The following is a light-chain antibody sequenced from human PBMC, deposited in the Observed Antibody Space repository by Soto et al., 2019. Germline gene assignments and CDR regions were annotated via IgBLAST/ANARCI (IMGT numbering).Light chain of an antibody. Sequence: QSALTQPASVSGSPGQSITISCTEPSMKVGGYNYVSWYQQHPGKAPKLMIYDVNNRPSGVSNRFSGSKSGNTASLTISGLQAEDEANYYCSSYTSSSTLGVFGGGTKLTVL. CDR2: DVN. CDR1: SMKVGGYNY. CDR3: SSYTSSSTLGV. V-gene: IGLV2-14*01. J-gene: IGLJ3*02.